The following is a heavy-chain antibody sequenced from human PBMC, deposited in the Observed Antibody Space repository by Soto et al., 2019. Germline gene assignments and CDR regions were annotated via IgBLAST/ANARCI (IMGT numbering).Heavy chain of an antibody. D-gene: IGHD3-10*01. CDR1: GFTFSSYW. CDR3: ARGIITDDAFDI. CDR2: INSDGSST. Sequence: EVQLVESGGGLVQPGGSLRLSCAASGFTFSSYWMHWVRQAPGKGLVWVSRINSDGSSTSYADSVKGRFTISSDNAKNTLYLQMNSLRAEDTAVYYCARGIITDDAFDIWGQGTMVTVSS. V-gene: IGHV3-74*01. J-gene: IGHJ3*02.